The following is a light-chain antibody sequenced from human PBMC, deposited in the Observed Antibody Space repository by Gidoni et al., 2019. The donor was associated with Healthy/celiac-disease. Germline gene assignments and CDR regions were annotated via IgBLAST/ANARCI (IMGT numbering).Light chain of an antibody. CDR1: QSIISY. Sequence: IQMPQSPSSLSTSVGDRVTITCRASQSIISYLNWYQQKPGKAPKLLIYAASSLQSGVPSRFSGSGSGTDFTLTISSLQPEDFATYYCQQSYSTSATFGQGTKVEIK. CDR2: AAS. CDR3: QQSYSTSAT. J-gene: IGKJ1*01. V-gene: IGKV1-39*01.